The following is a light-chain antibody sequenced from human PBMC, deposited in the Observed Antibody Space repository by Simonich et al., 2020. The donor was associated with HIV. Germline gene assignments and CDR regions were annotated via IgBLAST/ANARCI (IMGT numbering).Light chain of an antibody. CDR3: QQYNNWPLL. J-gene: IGKJ2*01. CDR1: QSVSTY. Sequence: EIVMTQSPATLSLSPGARATLSCRASQSVSTYLAWYQQKPGQAPRLLIYGASTRATGIPARFSGSGSGRDFTLTISNMHSEDFAVYYCQQYNNWPLLFGQGTKLEIK. V-gene: IGKV3-15*01. CDR2: GAS.